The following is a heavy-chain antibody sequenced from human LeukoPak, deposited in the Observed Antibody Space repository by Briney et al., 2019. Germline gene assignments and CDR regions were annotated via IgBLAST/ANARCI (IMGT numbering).Heavy chain of an antibody. D-gene: IGHD2-8*01. V-gene: IGHV1-46*01. CDR1: GYTFTNFY. CDR3: ARTNLDCKNGVCYDY. J-gene: IGHJ4*02. Sequence: ASVKVSCKTSGYTFTNFYIHWVRQASGQGLEWMGIISPNSGTTTYAQEFQGRVTVTTDTSTSTAYMDLRSLRSDDTAVYYCARTNLDCKNGVCYDYWGQGTSVTVSS. CDR2: ISPNSGTT.